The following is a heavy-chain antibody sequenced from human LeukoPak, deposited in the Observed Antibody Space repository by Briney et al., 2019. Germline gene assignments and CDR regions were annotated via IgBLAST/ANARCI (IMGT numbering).Heavy chain of an antibody. CDR2: IYYSGST. D-gene: IGHD3-22*01. J-gene: IGHJ4*02. Sequence: SETLSLTCTVSGGSISSGGYYWSWIRQHPGKGLEWIGYIYYSGSTYYNPSLKSRVTISVDTSKNQFSLKLSSVTAADTAVYYCARHYDSSAYWYYFDYWGQGTLVTVPS. CDR1: GGSISSGGYY. CDR3: ARHYDSSAYWYYFDY. V-gene: IGHV4-31*03.